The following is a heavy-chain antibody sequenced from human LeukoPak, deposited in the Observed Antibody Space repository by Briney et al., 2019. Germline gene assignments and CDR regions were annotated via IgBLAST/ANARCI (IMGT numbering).Heavy chain of an antibody. V-gene: IGHV4-59*01. Sequence: SETLSLTCTVSGGSISSYYWSWIRQPPGKGLEWIGYIYYSGSTNYNPSLKSRVTISVDTSKNQFSLKLSSVTAADTAVYYCARAVAAAGTYYFDYWGQGTLVTVPS. CDR3: ARAVAAAGTYYFDY. D-gene: IGHD6-13*01. J-gene: IGHJ4*02. CDR2: IYYSGST. CDR1: GGSISSYY.